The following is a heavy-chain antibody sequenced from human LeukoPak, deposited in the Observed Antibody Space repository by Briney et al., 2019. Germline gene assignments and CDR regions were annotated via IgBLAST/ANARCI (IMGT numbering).Heavy chain of an antibody. CDR1: GFTFSSYA. Sequence: PGGSLRLSCAASGFTFSSYAMSWVRQAPGKGLEWVSAISGSSDTTYYADSVKGRFTISRDNSKNTLYLQMNSLRAEDTAVYYCAKEGYSSTWNADFDFGGQGTLVTVSS. V-gene: IGHV3-23*01. D-gene: IGHD6-13*01. J-gene: IGHJ4*02. CDR3: AKEGYSSTWNADFDF. CDR2: ISGSSDTT.